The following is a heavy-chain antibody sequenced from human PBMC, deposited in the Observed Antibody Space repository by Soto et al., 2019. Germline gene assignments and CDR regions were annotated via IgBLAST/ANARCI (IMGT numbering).Heavy chain of an antibody. Sequence: ASVKVSCKASGYTFTSYGISWVRQAPGQGLEWMGWISAYNGNTNYAQKLQGRVTMTTDTSTSTAYMELRSLRSDDTAVYYCARVDKWLVHTYYYYYGMDVWGQGTTVTVSS. V-gene: IGHV1-18*04. CDR3: ARVDKWLVHTYYYYYGMDV. CDR2: ISAYNGNT. J-gene: IGHJ6*02. D-gene: IGHD6-19*01. CDR1: GYTFTSYG.